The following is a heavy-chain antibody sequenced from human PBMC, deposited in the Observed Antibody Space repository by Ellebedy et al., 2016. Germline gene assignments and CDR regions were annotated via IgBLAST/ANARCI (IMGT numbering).Heavy chain of an antibody. CDR1: GFTFSSYW. CDR2: IKQDGSEK. D-gene: IGHD3-10*01. Sequence: GGSLRLSCAASGFTFSSYWMSWVRQAPGKGLEWVANIKQDGSEKYYVDSVKGRFTISRDNAKNSLYLQMNSLRAEDTAVYYCARGNDEIGYSGYYFDYWGQGTLVTVSS. CDR3: ARGNDEIGYSGYYFDY. J-gene: IGHJ4*02. V-gene: IGHV3-7*01.